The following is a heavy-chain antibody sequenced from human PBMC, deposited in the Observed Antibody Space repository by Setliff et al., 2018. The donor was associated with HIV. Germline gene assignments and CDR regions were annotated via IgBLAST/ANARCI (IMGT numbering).Heavy chain of an antibody. Sequence: PSETLSLTCVVSGYSVNSDYQWGWIRQSPGGGPQWIGHIYHSGSSYYNPFLRGRITMSIDTSTDQFSLKLSSLTAADTAVYYCVRVWLHKDADIPRFDPWGQGILVTVSS. V-gene: IGHV4-38-2*01. D-gene: IGHD5-12*01. CDR1: GYSVNSDYQ. CDR2: IYHSGSS. J-gene: IGHJ5*02. CDR3: VRVWLHKDADIPRFDP.